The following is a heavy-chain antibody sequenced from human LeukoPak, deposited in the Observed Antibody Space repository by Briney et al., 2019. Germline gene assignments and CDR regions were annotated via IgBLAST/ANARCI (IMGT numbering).Heavy chain of an antibody. D-gene: IGHD5-24*01. CDR2: ISSSGSTI. J-gene: IGHJ4*02. CDR1: GFTFNAHE. Sequence: GGSLRLSCAASGFTFNAHEMNWVRQAPGKGPEWVAYISSSGSTIYHADSVRGRFTISRDNAKNSLYLQMNSLTAEDTAIYYCARDLVEMASIGVFDYWGQGTLVTVSS. V-gene: IGHV3-48*03. CDR3: ARDLVEMASIGVFDY.